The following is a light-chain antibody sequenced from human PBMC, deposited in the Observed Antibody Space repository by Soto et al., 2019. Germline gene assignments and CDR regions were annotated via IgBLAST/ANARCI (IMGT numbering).Light chain of an antibody. Sequence: QLVLTQPPSASGSPGQSVTISCTGTSSDVGGYNYVSWYQQHPGKAPKFMIYDVSKRPSGVPDRFSGSKSGNTASLTVSGLQAEDEADYYCSSYAGSNFYVFGTGTKVTVL. CDR3: SSYAGSNFYV. V-gene: IGLV2-8*01. CDR2: DVS. CDR1: SSDVGGYNY. J-gene: IGLJ1*01.